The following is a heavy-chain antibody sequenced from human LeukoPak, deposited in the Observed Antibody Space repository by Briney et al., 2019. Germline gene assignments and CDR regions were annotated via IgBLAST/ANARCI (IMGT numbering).Heavy chain of an antibody. CDR3: ARGPGLPYFDWLLPTTASFDY. CDR1: GGSISSYY. CDR2: IYYSGST. J-gene: IGHJ4*02. Sequence: SETLSLTCTVSGGSISSYYWSWIRQPPGKGLEWIGYIYYSGSTNYNPSLKSRVTISVDTSKNQFSLKLSSVTAADTAVYYCARGPGLPYFDWLLPTTASFDYWGQGTLVTVSS. D-gene: IGHD3-9*01. V-gene: IGHV4-59*01.